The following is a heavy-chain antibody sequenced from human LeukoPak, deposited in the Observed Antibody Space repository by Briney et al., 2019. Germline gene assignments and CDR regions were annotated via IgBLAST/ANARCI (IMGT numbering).Heavy chain of an antibody. CDR2: ISSTSSTI. J-gene: IGHJ4*02. Sequence: GSLRLSCAASGFTFSSYSMNWVRQAPGKGLEWVSYISSTSSTIYYADSVKGRFTISRDNAKNSLYLQMNSLRAEDTAVYYCAKDRWFGESHFDYWGQGTLVTVSS. CDR3: AKDRWFGESHFDY. V-gene: IGHV3-48*04. CDR1: GFTFSSYS. D-gene: IGHD3-10*01.